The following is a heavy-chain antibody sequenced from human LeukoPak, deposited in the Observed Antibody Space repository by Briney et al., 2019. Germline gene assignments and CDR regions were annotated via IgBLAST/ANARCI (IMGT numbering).Heavy chain of an antibody. Sequence: ASVKVSCKASGYTFTGYYMHWVRQAPGQGLEWMGGIIPIFGTANYAQKFQGRVTITADESTSTAYMELSSLRSEDTAVYYCARDSSSWYRDGADAFDICGQGTMVTVSS. CDR2: IIPIFGTA. CDR1: GYTFTGYY. CDR3: ARDSSSWYRDGADAFDI. J-gene: IGHJ3*02. V-gene: IGHV1-69*13. D-gene: IGHD6-13*01.